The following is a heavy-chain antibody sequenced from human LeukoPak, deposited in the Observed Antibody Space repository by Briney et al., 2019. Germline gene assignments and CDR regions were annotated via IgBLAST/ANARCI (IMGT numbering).Heavy chain of an antibody. D-gene: IGHD2-15*01. CDR3: ARDRDKDFDY. Sequence: ASVKVSCKASGGTFSSYAISWVRQAPGQGLEWMGGIIPIFGTANYAQKFQGRVTITADESASTAYMELSSLRSEDTAVYYCARDRDKDFDYWGQGTLVTVSS. J-gene: IGHJ4*02. CDR2: IIPIFGTA. CDR1: GGTFSSYA. V-gene: IGHV1-69*13.